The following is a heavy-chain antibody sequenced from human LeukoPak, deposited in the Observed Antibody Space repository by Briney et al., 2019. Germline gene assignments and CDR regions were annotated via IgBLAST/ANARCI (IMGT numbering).Heavy chain of an antibody. CDR1: GGTFSSYA. V-gene: IGHV1-69*05. Sequence: SVKVSCKASGGTFSSYAISWVRQAPGQGLEGMGGIIPIFGTANYAQKFQGRVTITTDESTSTAYMGLSSLRSEDTAVYYCARGGTKNGPDAFDIWGQGTMVTVSS. J-gene: IGHJ3*02. CDR3: ARGGTKNGPDAFDI. D-gene: IGHD1-26*01. CDR2: IIPIFGTA.